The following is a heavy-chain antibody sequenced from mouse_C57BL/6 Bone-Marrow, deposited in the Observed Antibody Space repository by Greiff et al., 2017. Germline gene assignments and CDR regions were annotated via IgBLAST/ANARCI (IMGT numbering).Heavy chain of an antibody. CDR1: GYTFTSYW. V-gene: IGHV1-53*01. D-gene: IGHD1-1*01. CDR2: INPSNGGT. Sequence: QVQLQQPGTELVKPGASVKLSCKASGYTFTSYWMHWVKQRPGQGLEWIGNINPSNGGTNYNEKFKSKATLTVDKSSSTAYMQLSSLTSEDSAVYYCARWVITTVVAKDWFAYWGQGTLVTVSA. CDR3: ARWVITTVVAKDWFAY. J-gene: IGHJ3*01.